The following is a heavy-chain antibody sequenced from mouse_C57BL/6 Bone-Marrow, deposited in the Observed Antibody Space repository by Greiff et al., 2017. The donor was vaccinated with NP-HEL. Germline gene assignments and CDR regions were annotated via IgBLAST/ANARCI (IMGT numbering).Heavy chain of an antibody. V-gene: IGHV1-81*01. CDR1: GYTFKSYG. D-gene: IGHD1-1*01. Sequence: VMLVESGAELARPGASVKLSCKASGYTFKSYGISWVKQRTGQGLEWIGEIYPRSGNTYYNEKFKGKATLTADKSSSTAYMELRSLTSEDSAVYFCATSLSSTWFAYWGQGTLVTVSA. CDR3: ATSLSSTWFAY. CDR2: IYPRSGNT. J-gene: IGHJ3*01.